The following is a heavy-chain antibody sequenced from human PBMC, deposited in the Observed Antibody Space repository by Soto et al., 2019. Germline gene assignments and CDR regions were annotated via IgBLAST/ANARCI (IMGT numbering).Heavy chain of an antibody. J-gene: IGHJ6*02. D-gene: IGHD6-13*01. CDR2: IVVGGGNT. Sequence: GASVKVSCKASGFTFTSSAMQWVRQARGQRLEWIGWIVVGGGNTNYAQKFQERVTITRDMSTSTAYMELSSLRSEDTAVYYCAALPSYSSSWYFYYGMDVWGQGTTVTVSS. CDR1: GFTFTSSA. V-gene: IGHV1-58*02. CDR3: AALPSYSSSWYFYYGMDV.